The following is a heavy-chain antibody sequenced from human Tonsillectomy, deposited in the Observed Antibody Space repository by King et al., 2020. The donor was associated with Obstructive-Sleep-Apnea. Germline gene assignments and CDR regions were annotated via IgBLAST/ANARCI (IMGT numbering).Heavy chain of an antibody. D-gene: IGHD4-23*01. CDR3: ARRWDYGGNSGFDY. Sequence: PLQESGPGLVKPSETLSLTCTVSGGSISSSSYYWGWIRQPPGKGLEWIGSIYYSGSTYYNPSLKSRVTISVDTSKNQFSLKLSSVTAADTAVYYCARRWDYGGNSGFDYWGQGTLVTVSS. J-gene: IGHJ4*02. V-gene: IGHV4-39*01. CDR2: IYYSGST. CDR1: GGSISSSSYY.